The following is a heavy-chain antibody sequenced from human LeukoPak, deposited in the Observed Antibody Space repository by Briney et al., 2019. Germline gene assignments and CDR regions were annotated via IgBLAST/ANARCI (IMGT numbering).Heavy chain of an antibody. Sequence: GGSLRLSCAASGFSFSYAWMSWVRQVPGKGLEWVGQIKKMRDGGTTDYADPVKGRFTISRDDSQNTLYLEMSNLKSDDTCIYFCSTLTSGWFAGDYWGQGTLVTVSS. D-gene: IGHD6-19*01. CDR1: GFSFSYAW. V-gene: IGHV3-15*01. CDR3: STLTSGWFAGDY. J-gene: IGHJ4*02. CDR2: IKKMRDGGTT.